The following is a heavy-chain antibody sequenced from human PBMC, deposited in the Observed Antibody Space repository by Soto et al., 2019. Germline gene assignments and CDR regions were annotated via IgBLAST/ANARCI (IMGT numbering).Heavy chain of an antibody. CDR1: GGSISSYY. J-gene: IGHJ5*02. CDR2: IYYSGST. CDR3: ARIPSAYCGGDCSGWIHWFDP. D-gene: IGHD2-21*02. Sequence: SETLSLTCSVSGGSISSYYWSWIRQPPGKGLEWIGYIYYSGSTNYNPSLKSRVTISVDTSKNQFSLKLSSVTAADTAVYYCARIPSAYCGGDCSGWIHWFDPWGQGTLVTVSS. V-gene: IGHV4-59*01.